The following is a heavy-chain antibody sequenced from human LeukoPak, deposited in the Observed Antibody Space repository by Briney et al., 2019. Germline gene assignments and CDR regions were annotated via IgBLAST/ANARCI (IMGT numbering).Heavy chain of an antibody. D-gene: IGHD4-11*01. CDR1: GFTVSSNY. V-gene: IGHV3-53*01. Sequence: PGGSLRLSCAASGFTVSSNYMSWVRQAPGKGLEWVSVIYSGGYTYYADPVKGRFTISRDNSKNTLYLQMNSLRAEDMAVYYCARVYSTYPYYYMDVWGKGTTVTVSS. J-gene: IGHJ6*03. CDR3: ARVYSTYPYYYMDV. CDR2: IYSGGYT.